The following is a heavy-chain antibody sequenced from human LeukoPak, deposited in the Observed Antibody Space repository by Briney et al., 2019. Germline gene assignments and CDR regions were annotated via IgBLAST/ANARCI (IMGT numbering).Heavy chain of an antibody. Sequence: GASVKVSCKASEYTYTSYDINWVRQATGQGLEWMGWMNPNSGNTGYAQKFQGRVTMTRNTSISTAYMELSSLRSEDTAVYYCARGIGYCSSTSCYTDYWGQGTLVTVSS. CDR2: MNPNSGNT. D-gene: IGHD2-2*02. J-gene: IGHJ4*02. V-gene: IGHV1-8*01. CDR1: EYTYTSYD. CDR3: ARGIGYCSSTSCYTDY.